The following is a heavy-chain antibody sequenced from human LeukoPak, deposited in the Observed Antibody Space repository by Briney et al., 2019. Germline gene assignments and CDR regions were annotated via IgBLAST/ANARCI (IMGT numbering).Heavy chain of an antibody. CDR3: ATTPRGYYGSESYPHYFDY. CDR1: GGSISSSNYY. V-gene: IGHV4-39*01. D-gene: IGHD3-10*01. CDR2: IYYSGST. Sequence: SETLSLTCTVSGGSISSSNYYWGWIRQPPGKGLEWIGSIYYSGSTYYNPSLKSRVTISVDTSKNQFSLKLSSVTAADTAVHYCATTPRGYYGSESYPHYFDYWGQGTLVTVSS. J-gene: IGHJ4*02.